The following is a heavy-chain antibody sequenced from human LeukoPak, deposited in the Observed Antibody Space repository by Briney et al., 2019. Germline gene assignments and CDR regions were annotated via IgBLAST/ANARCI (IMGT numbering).Heavy chain of an antibody. CDR1: GYTFSTYY. D-gene: IGHD3-9*01. J-gene: IGHJ3*02. Sequence: GASVKVSCKASGYTFSTYYMHWVRQAPGQGLEWMGVINPSGGSTSYAQKFQGRVTMTRDTSTSTVYMELSSLRSEDTAVYYCAWTLGDGLRYFDWLPLDDAFDIWGQGTMVTVSS. CDR2: INPSGGST. CDR3: AWTLGDGLRYFDWLPLDDAFDI. V-gene: IGHV1-46*01.